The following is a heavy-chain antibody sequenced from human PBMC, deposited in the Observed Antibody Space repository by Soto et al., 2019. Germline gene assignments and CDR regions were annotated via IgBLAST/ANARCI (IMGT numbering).Heavy chain of an antibody. J-gene: IGHJ5*02. CDR2: IYWDDDK. CDR3: AHSLIGYYYDSSGSNWFDP. V-gene: IGHV2-5*02. CDR1: VFSLSTSGVG. Sequence: SGPALGNPTQSLTLAFTFCVFSLSTSGVGVGWIRQPPGKALEWLALIYWDDDKRYSPSLKSRLTITKDTSKNQVVLTMTNMDPVDTATYYCAHSLIGYYYDSSGSNWFDPWGQGTLVTVSS. D-gene: IGHD3-22*01.